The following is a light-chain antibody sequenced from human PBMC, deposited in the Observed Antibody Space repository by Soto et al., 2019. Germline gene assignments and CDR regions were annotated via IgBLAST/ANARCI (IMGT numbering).Light chain of an antibody. J-gene: IGKJ1*01. V-gene: IGKV3-15*01. CDR3: KHYKTWPWT. CDR2: GAS. CDR1: QSVSSH. Sequence: VLTQSPATLSVSPGESATLSCRASQSVSSHLAWYQQKPGQAHRLLIYGASTRATGSQARFSGSGSGTEFTLTISSLQSEDFAVYYCKHYKTWPWTFGQGTKVDIK.